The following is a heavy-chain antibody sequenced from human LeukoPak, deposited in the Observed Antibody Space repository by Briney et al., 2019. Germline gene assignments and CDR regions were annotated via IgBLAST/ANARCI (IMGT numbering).Heavy chain of an antibody. CDR2: ISSSSSTI. CDR3: ARDCWVRGVRDY. D-gene: IGHD3-10*01. V-gene: IGHV3-48*04. CDR1: GFTFSSFR. J-gene: IGHJ4*02. Sequence: PGGSLRLSCAASGFTFSSFRMNWVRQAPGKGLEWVSDISSSSSTIYYADSVKGRFTISRDNAKNSLYLQMNSLRAEDTAVYYCARDCWVRGVRDYWGQGTLVTVSP.